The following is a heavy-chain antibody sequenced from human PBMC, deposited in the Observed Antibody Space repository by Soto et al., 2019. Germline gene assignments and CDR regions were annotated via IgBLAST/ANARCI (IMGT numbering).Heavy chain of an antibody. J-gene: IGHJ4*02. CDR3: ARVEALRRSLGYFDS. CDR1: GFNFGSYA. CDR2: ISGSGGSP. V-gene: IGHV3-23*01. Sequence: EVQLLESGGGLVQPGGSLRLSCAASGFNFGSYAMSWVRQAPGKGLEWVSGISGSGGSPYYPDSVQGRFTISKDKSNDTLYLHLTSLRAEDTAVYYCARVEALRRSLGYFDSWGQGIRVTVTS. D-gene: IGHD3-16*01.